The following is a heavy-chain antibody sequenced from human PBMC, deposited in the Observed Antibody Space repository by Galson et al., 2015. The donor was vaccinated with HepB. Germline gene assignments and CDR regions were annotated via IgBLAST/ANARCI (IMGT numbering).Heavy chain of an antibody. CDR1: GFTFSSYG. CDR3: ARDHLLTYYYDSSGLGLDY. D-gene: IGHD3-22*01. CDR2: IWYDGSFK. J-gene: IGHJ4*02. V-gene: IGHV3-33*01. Sequence: LRLSCAASGFTFSSYGMHWVRQAPGKGLEWVAVIWYDGSFKYYADSVKGRLTISRDNSKNTLYLQMSSLRAEDTAVYYCARDHLLTYYYDSSGLGLDYWGQGTLVTVSP.